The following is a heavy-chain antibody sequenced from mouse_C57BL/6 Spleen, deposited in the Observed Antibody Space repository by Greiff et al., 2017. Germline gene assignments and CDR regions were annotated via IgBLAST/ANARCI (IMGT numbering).Heavy chain of an antibody. V-gene: IGHV6-3*01. CDR2: IRLKSDNYAT. Sequence: EVKLQESGGGLVQPGGSMKLSCVASGFTFSNYWMNWVRQSPEKGLEWVAQIRLKSDNYATHYAESVKGRFTISRDDSKSSVYLQMNNLRAEDTGIYYCTGGVGYFDYWGQGTTLTVSS. CDR1: GFTFSNYW. J-gene: IGHJ2*01. CDR3: TGGVGYFDY. D-gene: IGHD1-1*02.